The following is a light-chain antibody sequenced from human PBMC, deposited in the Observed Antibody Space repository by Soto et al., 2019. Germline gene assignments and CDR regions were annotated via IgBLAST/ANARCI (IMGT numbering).Light chain of an antibody. CDR3: QQYNSSLT. Sequence: DIQMPQSPSTLAASVGDRVTIRCRASQGIGSWLSWYQQKPGKAPTLRIYDASSSESGVPSRFSGSGSGTEFTLTISILQPDDFATYYCQQYNSSLTFGPGTKVAIK. CDR1: QGIGSW. V-gene: IGKV1-5*01. CDR2: DAS. J-gene: IGKJ3*01.